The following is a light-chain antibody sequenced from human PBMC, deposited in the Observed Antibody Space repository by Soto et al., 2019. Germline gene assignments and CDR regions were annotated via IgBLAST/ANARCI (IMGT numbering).Light chain of an antibody. J-gene: IGKJ1*01. CDR3: QHYNSYSEA. CDR1: QTISSW. V-gene: IGKV1-5*03. CDR2: KAS. Sequence: DIHMTQSASTLSGSVGYRFTITCRASQTISSWLAWYQQKPGKAPKLLIYKASTLKSGVPSRFRGSGSGTEFTLTISSLQPDDFESYYCQHYNSYSEAFGQGTKVDIK.